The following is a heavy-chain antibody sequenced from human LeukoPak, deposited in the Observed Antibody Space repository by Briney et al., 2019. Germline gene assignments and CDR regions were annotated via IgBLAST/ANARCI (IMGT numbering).Heavy chain of an antibody. V-gene: IGHV1-3*01. J-gene: IGHJ4*02. Sequence: GASVTVSCKAPGYTFTSYAMHWVRQAPGQRLEWMGWINAGNGNTKYSQKFQGRVTITRDTSASTAYMELSSLRSEDTAVYYCAREGGSSSFDYWGQGTLVTVSS. D-gene: IGHD6-13*01. CDR2: INAGNGNT. CDR3: AREGGSSSFDY. CDR1: GYTFTSYA.